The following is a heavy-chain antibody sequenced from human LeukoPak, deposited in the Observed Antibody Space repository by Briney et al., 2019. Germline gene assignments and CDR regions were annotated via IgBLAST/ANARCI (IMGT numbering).Heavy chain of an antibody. J-gene: IGHJ4*02. CDR3: AKDRETTSSGTFDS. D-gene: IGHD1-1*01. Sequence: PGGSLRLSCAASGFTFSSYGMHCVRQAPGKGLEWVAFIAEDGSIEMYTDSVKGRFTISRDNSNNTLYLRMNSLRAEDTGVYYCAKDRETTSSGTFDSWGQGTLVTVSS. V-gene: IGHV3-30*18. CDR1: GFTFSSYG. CDR2: IAEDGSIE.